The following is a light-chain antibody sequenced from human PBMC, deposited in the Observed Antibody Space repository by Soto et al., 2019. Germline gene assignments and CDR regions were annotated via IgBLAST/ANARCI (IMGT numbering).Light chain of an antibody. V-gene: IGKV1-9*01. Sequence: DIQLTQSPSFLSASVGDRVTITCRASQGISSYLAWYQQKPGKATKLLIYSASTLQSGVPSRFSGSGSETEFTLTICSLQTEDFATYYCQQLNSYPLTFGGGTKVEIK. CDR1: QGISSY. CDR3: QQLNSYPLT. CDR2: SAS. J-gene: IGKJ4*01.